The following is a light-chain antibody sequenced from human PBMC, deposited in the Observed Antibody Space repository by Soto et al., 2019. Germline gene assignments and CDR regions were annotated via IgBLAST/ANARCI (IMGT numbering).Light chain of an antibody. CDR1: SSDVGGYNY. CDR2: EVS. Sequence: QSALTQPASVSGSPGQSITIYCTGTSSDVGGYNYVSWYQQYPGKAPKLLIYEVSNRPSGVSNRFSGSRSGNTASLTISGLQAEDEADYYCSSYTSSSTLVFGGAAKLTVL. J-gene: IGLJ2*01. V-gene: IGLV2-14*01. CDR3: SSYTSSSTLV.